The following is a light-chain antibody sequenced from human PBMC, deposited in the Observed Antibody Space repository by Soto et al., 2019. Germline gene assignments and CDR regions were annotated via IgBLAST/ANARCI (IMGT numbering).Light chain of an antibody. CDR1: VLAKKY. CDR3: YSAADNPVV. Sequence: SYELTQPSSVSVSPGQTARITCSGDVLAKKYARWFQQKPGQAPVLVIYKDSERPSGIPERFSGPSSGTTVTLTISGAQVEDEADYYCYSAADNPVVFGGGTQLTVL. J-gene: IGLJ2*01. CDR2: KDS. V-gene: IGLV3-27*01.